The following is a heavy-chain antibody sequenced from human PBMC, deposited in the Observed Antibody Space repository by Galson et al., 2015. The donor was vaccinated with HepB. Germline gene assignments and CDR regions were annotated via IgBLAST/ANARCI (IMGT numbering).Heavy chain of an antibody. J-gene: IGHJ4*02. CDR1: GFTFSSYT. D-gene: IGHD1-26*01. CDR2: ISTTSDNK. Sequence: SLRLSCAASGFTFSSYTMNWVRQAPGKGLEWISYISTTSDNKFSADSVKGRFIISRDYAKNLLYLQMNSLRAEDTAVYYCTRIALSGSYWYFDYWGQGSLVTVSS. V-gene: IGHV3-48*01. CDR3: TRIALSGSYWYFDY.